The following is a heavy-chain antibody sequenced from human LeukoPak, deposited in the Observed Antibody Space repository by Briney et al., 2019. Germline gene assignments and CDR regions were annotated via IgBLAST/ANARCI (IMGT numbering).Heavy chain of an antibody. CDR3: ARERSAAGIRWFDP. CDR2: ISTSSNTI. CDR1: GFTFSSYN. J-gene: IGHJ5*02. D-gene: IGHD6-13*01. V-gene: IGHV3-48*01. Sequence: GGSLRLSCAASGFTFSSYNMDWVRQAPGKGLEWVSYISTSSNTIYYADSAKGRFTISRENAKNSLYLQMNSLRAEDTAVYYCARERSAAGIRWFDPWGQGTLVTVSS.